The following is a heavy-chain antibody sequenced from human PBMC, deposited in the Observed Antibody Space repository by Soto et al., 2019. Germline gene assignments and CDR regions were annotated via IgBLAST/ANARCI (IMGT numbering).Heavy chain of an antibody. D-gene: IGHD2-8*01. V-gene: IGHV3-23*01. CDR1: GFTFTNYA. Sequence: EVQLLESGGGLVQPGGSLRLSCAASGFTFTNYAMNWVRHSPGKGLEWVAAGIGTGIDTYHAASVKGRFTISRDNSRNTLYLEVNRLRAEDPAMYHCAKATLGPCNGAHRSAVDFRGQGILVTVS. J-gene: IGHJ4*02. CDR3: AKATLGPCNGAHRSAVDF. CDR2: GIGTGIDT.